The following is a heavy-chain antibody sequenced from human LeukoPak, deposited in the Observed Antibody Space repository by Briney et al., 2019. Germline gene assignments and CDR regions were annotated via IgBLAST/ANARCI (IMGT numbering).Heavy chain of an antibody. CDR2: IIPIFGTA. CDR3: ARLVDYYGSGTLDY. D-gene: IGHD3-10*01. CDR1: GGTFSSYA. J-gene: IGHJ4*02. V-gene: IGHV1-69*05. Sequence: SVKVSCKASGGTFSSYAISWVRQAPGRGLEWMGRIIPIFGTANYAQKFQGRVTITTDESTSTAYMELSSLRSEDTAVYYCARLVDYYGSGTLDYWGQGTLVTVSS.